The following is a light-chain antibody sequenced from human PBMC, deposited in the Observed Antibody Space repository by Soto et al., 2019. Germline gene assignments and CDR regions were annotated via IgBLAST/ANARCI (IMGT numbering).Light chain of an antibody. CDR3: QQYKNWPT. CDR2: GAS. V-gene: IGKV3-15*01. J-gene: IGKJ1*01. Sequence: EIVMTQSPATLSVSPGERATLSCRASQSVSSNLAWYQQKLGQAPRLLIYGASTRATGIPVRLSGSGSGTEFTLTISSLQSEDFAVYYCQQYKNWPTFGQGTKVEIK. CDR1: QSVSSN.